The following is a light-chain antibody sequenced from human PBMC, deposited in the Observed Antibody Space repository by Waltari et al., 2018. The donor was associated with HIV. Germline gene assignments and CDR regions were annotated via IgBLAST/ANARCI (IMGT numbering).Light chain of an antibody. CDR1: SSNIGNNY. V-gene: IGLV1-51*01. CDR3: GTWDSSLSAGL. J-gene: IGLJ2*01. Sequence: QSVLTQPPSVSAAPGQKVTISCSGSSSNIGNNYVSWYQQLPGTAPKLLIYDNNKRPSGIPDRFPGSKSGTSATLGSTGLQTGDEADYYCGTWDSSLSAGLFGGGTKLTVL. CDR2: DNN.